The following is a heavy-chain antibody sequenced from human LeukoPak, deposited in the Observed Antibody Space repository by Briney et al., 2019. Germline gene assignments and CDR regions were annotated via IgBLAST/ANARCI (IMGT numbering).Heavy chain of an antibody. CDR2: IKQDESEK. J-gene: IGHJ6*03. CDR3: ARDSVVTATPGYYYYMDV. V-gene: IGHV3-7*01. Sequence: GGSLRLSCAASGFTFSTYWMSWVRQAPGKGLEWVANIKQDESEKYYVDSVKGRFTISRDNAKNSLYLQMNSLRAEDTAVYYCARDSVVTATPGYYYYMDVWGKGTTVTVSS. CDR1: GFTFSTYW. D-gene: IGHD2-21*02.